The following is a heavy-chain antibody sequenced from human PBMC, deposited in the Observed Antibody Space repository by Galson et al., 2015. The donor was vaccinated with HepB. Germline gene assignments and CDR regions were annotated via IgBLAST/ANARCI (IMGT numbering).Heavy chain of an antibody. CDR1: GFTFSSYA. CDR3: AKDGDSFGVVTHFDY. D-gene: IGHD3-3*01. Sequence: SLRLSCAASGFTFSSYAMSWARQAPGKGLEWVSAISGSGGSTYYADSVKGRFTISRDNSKNTLYLQMNSLRAEDTAVYYCAKDGDSFGVVTHFDYWGQGTLVTVSS. J-gene: IGHJ4*02. CDR2: ISGSGGST. V-gene: IGHV3-23*01.